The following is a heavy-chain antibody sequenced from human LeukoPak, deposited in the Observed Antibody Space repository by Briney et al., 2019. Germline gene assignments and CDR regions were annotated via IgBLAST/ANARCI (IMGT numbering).Heavy chain of an antibody. Sequence: SVKVSCKASGGTSISYAISWVRQAPGQGLEWMGGIIPIFGTANYAQKFQGRVTITADESTSTAYMELSSLRSEDTAVYYCAVCSGGSCYSLNYYYGMDVWGQGTTVTVSS. D-gene: IGHD2-15*01. J-gene: IGHJ6*02. CDR3: AVCSGGSCYSLNYYYGMDV. V-gene: IGHV1-69*13. CDR1: GGTSISYA. CDR2: IIPIFGTA.